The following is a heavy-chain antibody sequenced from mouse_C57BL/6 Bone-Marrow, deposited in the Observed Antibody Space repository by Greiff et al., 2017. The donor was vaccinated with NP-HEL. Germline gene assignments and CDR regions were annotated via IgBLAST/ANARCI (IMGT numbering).Heavy chain of an antibody. V-gene: IGHV1-74*01. CDR2: IHPSDSDT. D-gene: IGHD1-1*01. CDR1: GYTFTSYW. CDR3: AMDGSSLDY. Sequence: QVQLQQPGAELVKPGASVKVSCKASGYTFTSYWMHWVKQRPGQGLEWIGRIHPSDSDTNYNHKFTGKATLTVDTSSSTSYMQLSSLPSADSAVYYGAMDGSSLDYWGQGTSLTVSS. J-gene: IGHJ2*02.